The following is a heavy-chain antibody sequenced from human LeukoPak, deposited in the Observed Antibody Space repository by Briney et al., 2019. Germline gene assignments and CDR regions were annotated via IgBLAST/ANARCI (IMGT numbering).Heavy chain of an antibody. Sequence: PETLSLTCALYGGSFSGYYWSWISHLPEKGLEWIGEIIHSGSTNNKRYHKSRDTRSVDTCKNQFSMELSSVTAADTAVYYWSKETRYCSSTSCDLTSVYYYYMDVWGKGTTVTVSS. CDR3: SKETRYCSSTSCDLTSVYYYYMDV. J-gene: IGHJ6*03. V-gene: IGHV4-34*04. D-gene: IGHD2-2*01. CDR1: GGSFSGYY. CDR2: IIHSGST.